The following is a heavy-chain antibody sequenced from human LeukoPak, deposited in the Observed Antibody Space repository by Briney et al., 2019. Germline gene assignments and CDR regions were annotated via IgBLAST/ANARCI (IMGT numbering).Heavy chain of an antibody. D-gene: IGHD4/OR15-4a*01. CDR3: ARHRLGATRSFDI. CDR2: VNDSGIT. CDR1: GGSISSSSSY. J-gene: IGHJ3*02. V-gene: IGHV4-39*01. Sequence: SETLSLTCSVSGGSISSSSSYWGWIRQPPGKGLEWIGEVNDSGITNCNPSLKSRVTISVDTAKNQFSLKLSSVTAADTAVYYCARHRLGATRSFDIWGQGTMVTVSS.